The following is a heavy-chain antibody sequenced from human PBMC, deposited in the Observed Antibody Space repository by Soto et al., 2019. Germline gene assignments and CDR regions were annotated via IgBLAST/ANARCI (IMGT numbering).Heavy chain of an antibody. D-gene: IGHD3-10*01. Sequence: QVQLQESGPGLVKPSETLSLTCTVSGDSISTYYWNWIRQPPGKGLEWIGYLYDSGSTHYNPSLKSRVTISVDTSKNQFSLKLTSVTAADTAVYYCARENYYGSGTYFRLDVWGQGTRVTVSS. CDR1: GDSISTYY. J-gene: IGHJ6*02. V-gene: IGHV4-59*01. CDR2: LYDSGST. CDR3: ARENYYGSGTYFRLDV.